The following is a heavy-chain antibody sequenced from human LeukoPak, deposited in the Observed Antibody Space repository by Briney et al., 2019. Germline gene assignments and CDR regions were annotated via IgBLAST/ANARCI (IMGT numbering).Heavy chain of an antibody. J-gene: IGHJ5*02. V-gene: IGHV4-39*01. D-gene: IGHD2-2*01. CDR3: ARIYCSSTSCHGEGFDP. CDR2: IYYSGST. CDR1: GGSISSSSYY. Sequence: SETLSLTCTVSGGSISSSSYYWSWIRQPPGKGLEWIESIYYSGSTYYNPSLKSRVTISVDTSKNQFSLKLSSVTAADTAVYYCARIYCSSTSCHGEGFDPWGQGTLVTVSS.